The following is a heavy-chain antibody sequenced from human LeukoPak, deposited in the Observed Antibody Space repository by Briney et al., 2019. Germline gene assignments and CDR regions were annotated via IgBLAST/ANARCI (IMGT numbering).Heavy chain of an antibody. CDR1: GGSFSGYY. CDR3: ARGDAYGDYDYWYFDL. V-gene: IGHV4-34*01. Sequence: PSETLSLTCAVYGGSFSGYYWSGIRQPPGKGLEWIGEINHSGSTNYNPSLKSRVTISVDTSKNQFSLKLSSVIAADTAVYYCARGDAYGDYDYWYFDLCGRGTLVTVSS. D-gene: IGHD4-17*01. J-gene: IGHJ2*01. CDR2: INHSGST.